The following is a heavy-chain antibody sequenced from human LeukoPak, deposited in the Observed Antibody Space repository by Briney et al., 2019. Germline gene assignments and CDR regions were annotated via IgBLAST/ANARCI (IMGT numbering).Heavy chain of an antibody. Sequence: GGSLRLSCAASQFTFSHYGMHWVRQAPGRGLQWVAVIWSDASNKYYSDSVRGRFTISRDNSKKTLYLEMNNLRAEDTAVYHCAREGDRGIVVADYFDYWGQGTLVTVSS. CDR1: QFTFSHYG. J-gene: IGHJ4*02. CDR3: AREGDRGIVVADYFDY. V-gene: IGHV3-33*01. D-gene: IGHD6-19*01. CDR2: IWSDASNK.